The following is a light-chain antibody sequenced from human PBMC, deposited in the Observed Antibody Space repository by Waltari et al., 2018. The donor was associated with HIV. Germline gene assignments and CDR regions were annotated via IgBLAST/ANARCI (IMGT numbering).Light chain of an antibody. Sequence: QPVLTQPPSVSGAPGLGVTVSCTGSGSNIGAGYDVHWYQQLPGTAPKLHIYGNTKRPSGVPDRFSAAKSGTSASLASTGLQPEDEADYYGQAYDSSLSAWVFGGGTKLTVL. CDR1: GSNIGAGYD. V-gene: IGLV1-40*01. J-gene: IGLJ3*02. CDR2: GNT. CDR3: QAYDSSLSAWV.